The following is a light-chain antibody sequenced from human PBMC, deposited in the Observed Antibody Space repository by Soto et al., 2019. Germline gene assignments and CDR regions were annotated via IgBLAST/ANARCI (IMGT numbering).Light chain of an antibody. V-gene: IGLV2-11*01. CDR3: SSYAGSNTGV. Sequence: QSVLTQPRSVSGSPGQSVTISCTGTSSDVGAYNYVSWYQQHPGKAPKLMIYDVSKRPSGVPDRFSGSKSGNTASLTISGLQAEDEADYYCSSYAGSNTGVFGGGTKLTVL. CDR1: SSDVGAYNY. CDR2: DVS. J-gene: IGLJ3*02.